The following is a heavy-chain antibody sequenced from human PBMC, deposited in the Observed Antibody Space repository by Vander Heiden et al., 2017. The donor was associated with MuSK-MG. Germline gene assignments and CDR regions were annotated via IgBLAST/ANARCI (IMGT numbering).Heavy chain of an antibody. V-gene: IGHV3-30-3*01. CDR3: AVLRFGELLPGY. J-gene: IGHJ4*02. Sequence: QVQLVESGGGVVQPGRSLRLSCAASGFTFSSYAMHWVRQAPGKGLEWVAVISYDGSNKYYADSVKDRFTISRDNSKNTLYLQMNSLRAEDTAVYYCAVLRFGELLPGYWGQGTLVTVSS. CDR2: ISYDGSNK. CDR1: GFTFSSYA. D-gene: IGHD3-10*01.